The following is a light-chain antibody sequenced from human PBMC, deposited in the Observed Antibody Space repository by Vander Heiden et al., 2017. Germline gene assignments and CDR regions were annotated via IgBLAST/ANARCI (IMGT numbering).Light chain of an antibody. V-gene: IGKV3-15*01. Sequence: EIVTTQSPATLSVSPGERATLSCRASQSVSSNLAWSQQKPGQAPRLLIYGASTRATGIPARFSGSGSGTEFTLTISSLQSEDFAVYYCQQYNNWPPDLTFGGGTKVEIK. CDR2: GAS. J-gene: IGKJ4*01. CDR1: QSVSSN. CDR3: QQYNNWPPDLT.